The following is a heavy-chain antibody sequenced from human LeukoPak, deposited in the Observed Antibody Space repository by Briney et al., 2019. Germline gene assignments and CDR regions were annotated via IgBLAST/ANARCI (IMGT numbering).Heavy chain of an antibody. CDR3: AKYQYYYDSSGYYRYYFDY. CDR1: GFTFSSYA. D-gene: IGHD3-22*01. CDR2: ISYDGSNK. V-gene: IGHV3-30-3*02. Sequence: GGSLRLSCAASGFTFSSYAMHWVRQAPGKGLEWVAVISYDGSNKYYADSVKGRFTISRDNSKNTLYLQMNSLRAEDTAVYYCAKYQYYYDSSGYYRYYFDYWGQGTLVTVSS. J-gene: IGHJ4*02.